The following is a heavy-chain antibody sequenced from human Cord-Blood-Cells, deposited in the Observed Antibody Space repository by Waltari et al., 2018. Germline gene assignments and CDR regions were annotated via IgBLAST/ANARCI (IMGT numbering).Heavy chain of an antibody. J-gene: IGHJ4*02. Sequence: QVQLQESGPGLVKPSGTLSLTCAVSGGSISSSNWWIWVRQPPGQGLEWIGEIYHSGSTNYTPSFKSRVTSSVDKSKNQFSLKLSSVTAADTAVYYCRRIALVAARPYYFDCWGQGTLVTVSS. CDR3: RRIALVAARPYYFDC. D-gene: IGHD6-6*01. CDR2: IYHSGST. V-gene: IGHV4-4*02. CDR1: GGSISSSNW.